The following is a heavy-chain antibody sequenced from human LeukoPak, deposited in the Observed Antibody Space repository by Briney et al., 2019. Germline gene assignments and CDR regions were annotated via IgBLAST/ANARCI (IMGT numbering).Heavy chain of an antibody. CDR2: INPNSGGT. CDR1: GYTFTGYY. J-gene: IGHJ4*02. Sequence: ASVKVSCEASGYTFTGYYMHWVRRAPGQGLEWMGWINPNSGGTNYAQKFQGRVTMTRDTSISTAYMELSRLRSDDTAVYYCARVTWELEFDYWGQGTLVTVSS. V-gene: IGHV1-2*02. D-gene: IGHD1-26*01. CDR3: ARVTWELEFDY.